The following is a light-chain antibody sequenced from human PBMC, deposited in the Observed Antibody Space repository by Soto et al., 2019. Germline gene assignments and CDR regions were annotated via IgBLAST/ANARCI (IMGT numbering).Light chain of an antibody. J-gene: IGLJ2*01. CDR1: SSDVGGYNY. Sequence: QSALTQPASVSGSPGQSIAISCTGTSSDVGGYNYVSWYQQHPGKAPKLMLSEVNNRPSGVSNRFSGSKSGNTASLTISGLQAEDEADYYCSSYTSSNTVIFGGGTKVTVL. V-gene: IGLV2-14*01. CDR3: SSYTSSNTVI. CDR2: EVN.